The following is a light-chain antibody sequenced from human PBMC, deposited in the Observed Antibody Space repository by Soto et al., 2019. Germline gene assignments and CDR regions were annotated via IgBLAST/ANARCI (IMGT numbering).Light chain of an antibody. CDR1: QSISSY. CDR3: QQSYSSPYT. CDR2: AAS. V-gene: IGKV1-39*01. Sequence: DIQMTQSPSSLSASVGDRVTITCRASQSISSYLNWYQQKPGKAPKILIYAASSLQSGVPSRFSGSGSGTDFTLTISSLQPEDFATYHCQQSYSSPYTFGQGTTLEIK. J-gene: IGKJ2*01.